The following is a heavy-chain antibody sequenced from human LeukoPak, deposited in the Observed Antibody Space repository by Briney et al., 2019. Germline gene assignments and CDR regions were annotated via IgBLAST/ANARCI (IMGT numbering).Heavy chain of an antibody. CDR2: INWNGGST. CDR1: GFTFDDYG. Sequence: GGSLRLSCAASGFTFDDYGMSWVRQAPGKGLEWVSGINWNGGSTGYADSVKGRFTISRDNAKNSLYLQMNSLRAEDTAVYYCARDMSSSWYMAFDIWGQGTMVTVSS. CDR3: ARDMSSSWYMAFDI. V-gene: IGHV3-20*04. D-gene: IGHD6-13*01. J-gene: IGHJ3*02.